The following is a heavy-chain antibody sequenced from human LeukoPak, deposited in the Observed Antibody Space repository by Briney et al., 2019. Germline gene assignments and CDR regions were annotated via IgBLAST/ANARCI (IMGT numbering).Heavy chain of an antibody. Sequence: SETLSLTCTVSGGSLISSDYHWGWVRQPAGKGLEWIGTISYSGNTDYNPSLRSRVTISVDTSNNQFSLRLGSVTAADTAVYHCARHCCSGPAKRVFDIWGQGTMVTVSS. J-gene: IGHJ3*02. D-gene: IGHD2-15*01. CDR1: GGSLISSDYH. CDR2: ISYSGNT. CDR3: ARHCCSGPAKRVFDI. V-gene: IGHV4-39*01.